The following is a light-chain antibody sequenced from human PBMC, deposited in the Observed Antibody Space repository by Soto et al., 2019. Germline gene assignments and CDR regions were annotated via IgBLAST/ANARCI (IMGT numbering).Light chain of an antibody. CDR1: QSVLYSSNNKDY. J-gene: IGKJ5*01. CDR3: QQYYTTPIT. CDR2: WAS. Sequence: DIVMTQSPDSLAVSLGERATINCKSSQSVLYSSNNKDYLAWYQQKPGQPPNLLIYWASTRESGVPDRFSGSGSRTDFTLTISSLQAEDAAVYYCQQYYTTPITFGQGTRLEIK. V-gene: IGKV4-1*01.